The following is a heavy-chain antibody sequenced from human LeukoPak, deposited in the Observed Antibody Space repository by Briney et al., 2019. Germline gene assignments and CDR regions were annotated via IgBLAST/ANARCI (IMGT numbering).Heavy chain of an antibody. CDR1: GGSFSGYY. CDR2: IDQSGTT. Sequence: TSETLSLTCIVYGGSFSGYYWSWIRQPPWKGQEWIGEIDQSGTTNYNPSLKSRVTISIDTSKKHFSLTLTSMTAADTAVYYCARVPHYYFGYGYFYTWGQGTRVTVSS. J-gene: IGHJ4*02. CDR3: ARVPHYYFGYGYFYT. D-gene: IGHD3-10*01. V-gene: IGHV4-34*01.